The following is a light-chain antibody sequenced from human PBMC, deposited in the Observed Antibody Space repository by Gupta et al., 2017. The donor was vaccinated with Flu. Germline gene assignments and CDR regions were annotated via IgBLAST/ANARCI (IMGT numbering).Light chain of an antibody. Sequence: QLVLTQSPSASASLGASVKLTCTLSSGHSNYAIAWHQQQPEKGPRYLMKLNSDGSHSKGDGIPDRFSGSSSGAERYLTISSLQSEDEADYYCQTWVTGFWVFGGVTKLTVL. V-gene: IGLV4-69*01. CDR2: LNSDGSH. CDR3: QTWVTGFWV. J-gene: IGLJ3*02. CDR1: SGHSNYA.